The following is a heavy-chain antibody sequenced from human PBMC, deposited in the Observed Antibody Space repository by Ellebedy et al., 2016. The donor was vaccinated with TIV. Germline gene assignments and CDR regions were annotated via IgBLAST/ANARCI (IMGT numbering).Heavy chain of an antibody. J-gene: IGHJ6*02. CDR1: GFTFTDSS. Sequence: AASVKVSCKTSGFTFTDSSVQWVRQARGQRLEWIGWIVVGSGNTNYAQKFQERVTITRDMSTSTAYMELSSLRSEDTAVYYCAADGDIVATNPNYYGMDVWGQGTTVTVSS. CDR2: IVVGSGNT. V-gene: IGHV1-58*01. CDR3: AADGDIVATNPNYYGMDV. D-gene: IGHD5-12*01.